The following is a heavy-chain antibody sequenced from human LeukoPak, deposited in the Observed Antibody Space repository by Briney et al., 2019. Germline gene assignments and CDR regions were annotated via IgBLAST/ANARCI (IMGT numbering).Heavy chain of an antibody. D-gene: IGHD4-23*01. Sequence: ASVKVSCKVSGYTLTELSMHWVRQAPGKGLEWMGGFDPEDGETIYAQKFQGRVTMTEDTSTDTAYMELSSLRSEDTAVYCCATRLLGGNDFDYWGQGTLVTVSS. CDR3: ATRLLGGNDFDY. J-gene: IGHJ4*02. CDR1: GYTLTELS. CDR2: FDPEDGET. V-gene: IGHV1-24*01.